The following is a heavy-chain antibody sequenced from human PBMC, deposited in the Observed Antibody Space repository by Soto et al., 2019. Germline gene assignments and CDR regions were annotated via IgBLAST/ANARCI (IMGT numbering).Heavy chain of an antibody. D-gene: IGHD5-18*01. CDR3: ATGGRGYSSAPRFYFEY. CDR2: ILPIFDTT. J-gene: IGHJ4*02. Sequence: QVQLVQSGAEVKKPGSSVKVSCQASGGIFSSNAISWVRQAPGQGLGWMGGILPIFDTTHYAQKSQGRVTITADESTSTAYMELSRLKSEDTALSDCATGGRGYSSAPRFYFEYWGQGTLVTVSS. CDR1: GGIFSSNA. V-gene: IGHV1-69*01.